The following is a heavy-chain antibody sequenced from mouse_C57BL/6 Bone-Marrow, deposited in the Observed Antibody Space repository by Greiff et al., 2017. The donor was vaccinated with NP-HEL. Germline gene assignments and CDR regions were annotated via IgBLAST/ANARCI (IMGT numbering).Heavy chain of an antibody. V-gene: IGHV1-81*01. CDR3: ARRYYSNYVY. J-gene: IGHJ2*01. CDR1: GYTFTSYG. Sequence: VKLMESGAELARPGASVKLSCKASGYTFTSYGISWVKQRTGQGLEWIGEIYPRSGNTYSNEKFKGKATLTADKSSSTAYMELRSLTSEDSAVYFCARRYYSNYVYWGQGTTLTVSS. CDR2: IYPRSGNT. D-gene: IGHD2-5*01.